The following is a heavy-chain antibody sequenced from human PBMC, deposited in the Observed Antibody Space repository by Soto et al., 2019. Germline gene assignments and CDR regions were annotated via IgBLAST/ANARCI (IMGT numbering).Heavy chain of an antibody. CDR3: ARYSGEYQGPIDY. CDR2: ISYDGSNK. D-gene: IGHD1-26*01. V-gene: IGHV3-30*03. CDR1: GFTFSHYG. J-gene: IGHJ4*02. Sequence: QVQLVESGGGVVHPGRSLRLSCAASGFTFSHYGIHWVRQAPGKGLEWLAVISYDGSNKHYADSVKGRFTVSRDNSKNTLYLQMNSLRAEDTAVYFCARYSGEYQGPIDYWGQGTLVTVSS.